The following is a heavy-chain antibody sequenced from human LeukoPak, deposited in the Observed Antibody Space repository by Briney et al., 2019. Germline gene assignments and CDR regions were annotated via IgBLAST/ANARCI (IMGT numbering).Heavy chain of an antibody. J-gene: IGHJ4*02. CDR1: GFTFNNYE. CDR3: ARHSFGDYEFWFDY. Sequence: GGSLRLPCAASGFTFNNYEMNWVRQAPGKGLEWVSYISSSGSTIYYADSVKGRFTISRDNAKNSLSLQMNSLRAEDTAVYYCARHSFGDYEFWFDYWGQGTLVTVSS. V-gene: IGHV3-48*03. D-gene: IGHD4-17*01. CDR2: ISSSGSTI.